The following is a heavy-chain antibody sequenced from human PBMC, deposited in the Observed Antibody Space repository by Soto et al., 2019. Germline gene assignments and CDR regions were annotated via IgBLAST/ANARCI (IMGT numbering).Heavy chain of an antibody. Sequence: QAQLVQSGAEVKKPGASVRVSCTTSGYTFTAYHIHWLRQAPGQRLEWLGWINPDNGNTKYSQNFWGRVTITRDTSASTAHMELSSLRPEDTAMYYCTREEYCTGGTCYRYFGLWGRGTLVTVSS. CDR1: GYTFTAYH. D-gene: IGHD2-15*01. CDR2: INPDNGNT. J-gene: IGHJ2*01. V-gene: IGHV1-3*01. CDR3: TREEYCTGGTCYRYFGL.